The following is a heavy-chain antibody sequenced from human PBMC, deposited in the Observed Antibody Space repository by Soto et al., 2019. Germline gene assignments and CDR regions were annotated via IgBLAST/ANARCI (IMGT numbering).Heavy chain of an antibody. CDR2: INVGNGNT. CDR1: GYTFSDYS. V-gene: IGHV1-3*01. CDR3: ARGYSSGLLGY. Sequence: QVQLVQSGAEVKKPGASVKVSCKASGYTFSDYSMHWVRQAPGQRLEWMGWINVGNGNTRYSQKFQGRVTITRDTSASTAYMDLSSLRSEDTAVYYCARGYSSGLLGYWGQGTLVTVSS. J-gene: IGHJ4*02. D-gene: IGHD6-19*01.